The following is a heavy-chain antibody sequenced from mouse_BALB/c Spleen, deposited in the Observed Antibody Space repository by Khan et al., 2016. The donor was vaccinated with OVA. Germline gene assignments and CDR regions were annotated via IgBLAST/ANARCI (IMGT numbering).Heavy chain of an antibody. Sequence: VELVESGAELAKPGASVKMSCKASGYTFTTYWMHWVKQRPGQGLAWIGYINPTSGYTDYNEKFKDRATLSADKSSSTAYMKLSSLTSEDSAVYYFTRDRIDYWGQGTTLTVSS. J-gene: IGHJ2*01. CDR3: TRDRIDY. CDR1: GYTFTTYW. CDR2: INPTSGYT. V-gene: IGHV1-7*01.